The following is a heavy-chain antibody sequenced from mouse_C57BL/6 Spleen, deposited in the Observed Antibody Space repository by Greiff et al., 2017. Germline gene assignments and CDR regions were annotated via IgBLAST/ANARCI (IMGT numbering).Heavy chain of an antibody. Sequence: VKLMESGAELVRPGTSVKVSCKASGYAFTNYLIEWVKQRPGQGLEWIGVINPGSGGTNYNEKFKGKATLTADKSSSTAYMQLSSLTSEDSAVYFCARSRDYGSSGYFDVWGTGTTVTVSS. CDR2: INPGSGGT. J-gene: IGHJ1*03. CDR1: GYAFTNYL. CDR3: ARSRDYGSSGYFDV. D-gene: IGHD1-1*01. V-gene: IGHV1-54*01.